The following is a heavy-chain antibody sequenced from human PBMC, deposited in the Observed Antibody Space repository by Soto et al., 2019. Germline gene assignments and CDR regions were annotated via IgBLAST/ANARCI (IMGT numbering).Heavy chain of an antibody. CDR1: GFTFSSYG. J-gene: IGHJ4*02. Sequence: QVQLVESGGGVVQPGRSLRLSCAASGFTFSSYGMHWVRQAPGKGLEWVAVISYDGSNKYYADSVKGRFTISRDNSKNTLYLQKNSLRAEDTAVYYCAEGYYFDYWGQGTLVTVSS. CDR2: ISYDGSNK. V-gene: IGHV3-30*18. CDR3: AEGYYFDY.